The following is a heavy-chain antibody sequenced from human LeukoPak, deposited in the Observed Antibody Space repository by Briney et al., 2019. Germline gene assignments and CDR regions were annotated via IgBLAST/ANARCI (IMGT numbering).Heavy chain of an antibody. CDR2: IYYSGST. D-gene: IGHD6-6*01. CDR3: ARDWGVSARPGYMDV. J-gene: IGHJ6*03. V-gene: IGHV4-59*01. Sequence: PSENLSLTCTVSAGSISNYYWSWNRQPPGKGLEWIGYIYYSGSTKYNPSLKSRVTISVDTSKNQFSLRLSSVTAADTAVYYCARDWGVSARPGYMDVWGKGTTVTVSS. CDR1: AGSISNYY.